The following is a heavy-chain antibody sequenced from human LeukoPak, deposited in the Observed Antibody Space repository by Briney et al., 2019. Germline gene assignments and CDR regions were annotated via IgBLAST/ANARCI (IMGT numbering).Heavy chain of an antibody. D-gene: IGHD3-10*01. J-gene: IGHJ5*02. CDR1: GFTFGTYA. V-gene: IGHV3-23*01. Sequence: GGSLRLSCAASGFTFGTYAMSWVRQAPGKGLEWVSAISDGGVSTYYADSVKGWFTISRDNSKNTLYLQMNSLRAEDTAVYYCAKGYYYGSGSYLNWFDPWGQGTLVTVSS. CDR2: ISDGGVST. CDR3: AKGYYYGSGSYLNWFDP.